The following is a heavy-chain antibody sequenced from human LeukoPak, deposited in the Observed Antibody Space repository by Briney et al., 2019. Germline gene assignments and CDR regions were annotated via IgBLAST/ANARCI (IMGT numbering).Heavy chain of an antibody. CDR3: ARATYYDILTGYPKGRYFDY. CDR2: INPNSGGT. CDR1: GYTFTGYY. V-gene: IGHV1-2*02. Sequence: ASVKVSCKASGYTFTGYYMHWVRQAPGQGLEWMGWINPNSGGTNYAQKFQGRVTMTRDTSISTAYMELSRLRSDDTAVYYCARATYYDILTGYPKGRYFDYWGQGTLVTVSS. D-gene: IGHD3-9*01. J-gene: IGHJ4*02.